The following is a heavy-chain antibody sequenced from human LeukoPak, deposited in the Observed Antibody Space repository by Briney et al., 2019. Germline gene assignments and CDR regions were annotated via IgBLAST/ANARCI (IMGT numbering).Heavy chain of an antibody. CDR1: GYTFTNYG. Sequence: ASVKVSCKASGYTFTNYGISWVRQAPGQGLEWMGWISAYNGNTNYAQKLQGRVTMTTDTSTSTAYMELRSLRSDDTAVYYCARTVGQQLGSRNWFDPWGQGTLVTVSS. CDR2: ISAYNGNT. J-gene: IGHJ5*02. CDR3: ARTVGQQLGSRNWFDP. D-gene: IGHD6-13*01. V-gene: IGHV1-18*01.